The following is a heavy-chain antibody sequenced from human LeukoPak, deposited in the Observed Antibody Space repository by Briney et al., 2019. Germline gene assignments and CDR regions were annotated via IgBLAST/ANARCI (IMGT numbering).Heavy chain of an antibody. CDR1: GFTFSSYS. D-gene: IGHD3-22*01. V-gene: IGHV3-48*01. CDR3: ARDLTYYYDSSGYSDY. J-gene: IGHJ4*02. CDR2: ISSSSSTI. Sequence: GGSLRLSCAASGFTFSSYSMNWVRQAPGKGLEWVSYISSSSSTIYYADSVKGRFTISRDNAKNSLYLQMNSLRAEDTAVYYCARDLTYYYDSSGYSDYWGQGTLVTVSS.